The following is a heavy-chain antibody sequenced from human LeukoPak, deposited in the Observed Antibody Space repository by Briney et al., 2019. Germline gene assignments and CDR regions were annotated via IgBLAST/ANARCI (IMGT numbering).Heavy chain of an antibody. J-gene: IGHJ5*02. CDR2: ISGSGGST. CDR3: AKDPGVGSSGWKLNWFDP. CDR1: GFTFSSYA. Sequence: GGSLRLSCAASGFTFSSYAMSWVRQAPGKGLEWVSVISGSGGSTDYADSVKGRFTISRDNSKNTLYLQMSSLRAEDTAVYYCAKDPGVGSSGWKLNWFDPWGQGTLVTVSS. V-gene: IGHV3-23*01. D-gene: IGHD6-19*01.